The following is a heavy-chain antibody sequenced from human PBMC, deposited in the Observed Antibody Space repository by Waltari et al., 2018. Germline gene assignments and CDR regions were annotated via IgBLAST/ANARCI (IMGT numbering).Heavy chain of an antibody. J-gene: IGHJ4*02. V-gene: IGHV4-31*03. CDR3: ARGIAVAASTGGFDY. Sequence: QVQLQESGPGLVKPSQTLSLTCTVSGGSISSGGYYWSWIRQHPGKGLEWIGYIYYGGSTYYNPSLKSRVTISVDTSKNQFSLKLSSVTAADTAVYYCARGIAVAASTGGFDYWGQGTLVTVSS. CDR2: IYYGGST. CDR1: GGSISSGGYY. D-gene: IGHD6-19*01.